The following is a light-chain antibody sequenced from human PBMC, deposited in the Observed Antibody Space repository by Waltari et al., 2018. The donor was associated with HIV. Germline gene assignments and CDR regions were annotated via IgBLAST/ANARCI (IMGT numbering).Light chain of an antibody. Sequence: QSALTQPASVFGSPGQSISIPCDRNDTDYVPWYQRHSGKAPKVIIYEVTNRPSGLSNRFSGSKSGNTATLTISGLQPEDEADYFCTSYISGTSPVFGRGTRVTVL. CDR2: EVT. V-gene: IGLV2-14*01. CDR1: DRNDTDY. CDR3: TSYISGTSPV. J-gene: IGLJ3*02.